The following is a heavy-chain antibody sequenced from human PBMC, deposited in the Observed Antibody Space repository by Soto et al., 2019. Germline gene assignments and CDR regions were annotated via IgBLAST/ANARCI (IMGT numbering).Heavy chain of an antibody. CDR3: ARGTYYDFWSGYDYGMDV. CDR1: GFTVSSNY. D-gene: IGHD3-3*01. CDR2: IYSGGST. Sequence: EVQLVESGGGLVQPGGSLRLSCAASGFTVSSNYMSWVRQAPGKGLEWVSVIYSGGSTYYADSVKGRFTISRDNSKNTVYLQMNSLRAEDTAVYYCARGTYYDFWSGYDYGMDVWGQGTTVTVSS. J-gene: IGHJ6*02. V-gene: IGHV3-66*01.